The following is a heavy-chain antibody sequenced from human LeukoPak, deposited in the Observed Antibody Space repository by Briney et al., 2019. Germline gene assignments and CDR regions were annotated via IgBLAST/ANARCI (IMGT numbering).Heavy chain of an antibody. CDR3: ATDPLIVVVPAAMGEAQDY. D-gene: IGHD2-2*01. V-gene: IGHV1-18*01. CDR2: ISAYNGNT. J-gene: IGHJ4*02. CDR1: GYTSTSYG. Sequence: ASVKVSCKASGYTSTSYGISWVRQAHGQGLEWMGWISAYNGNTNYAQKLQGRVTMTTDTSTSTAYMELRSLRSDDTAVYYCATDPLIVVVPAAMGEAQDYWGQGTLVTVSS.